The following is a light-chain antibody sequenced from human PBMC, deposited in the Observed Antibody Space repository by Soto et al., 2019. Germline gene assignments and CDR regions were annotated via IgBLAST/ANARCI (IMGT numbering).Light chain of an antibody. CDR3: QSYDSSNHVV. Sequence: QSVLTQPPSASGTPGQRVTISCSGSSSNIGRNSVYWYQQVPGTAPKLLIYSNHQRPSGVPDRFSGSKSGTSASLAISGLRSEDEANYYCQSYDSSNHVVFGGGTKLTVL. V-gene: IGLV1-47*02. J-gene: IGLJ2*01. CDR2: SNH. CDR1: SSNIGRNS.